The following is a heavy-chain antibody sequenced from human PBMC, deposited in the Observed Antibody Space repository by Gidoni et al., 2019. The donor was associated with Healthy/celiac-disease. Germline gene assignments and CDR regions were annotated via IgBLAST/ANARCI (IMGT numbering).Heavy chain of an antibody. CDR2: ISGSGGST. CDR1: GFTFSSYA. D-gene: IGHD2-2*01. CDR3: AKEAIVVVPAAMWPPEKYYYYYMDV. V-gene: IGHV3-23*01. Sequence: EVQLLESGGGLVQPGGSLRLSCAASGFTFSSYAMSWVRQAPGKGLEWVSAISGSGGSTYYADSVKGRFTISRDNSKNTLYLQMNSLRAEDTAVYYCAKEAIVVVPAAMWPPEKYYYYYMDVWGKGTTVTVSS. J-gene: IGHJ6*03.